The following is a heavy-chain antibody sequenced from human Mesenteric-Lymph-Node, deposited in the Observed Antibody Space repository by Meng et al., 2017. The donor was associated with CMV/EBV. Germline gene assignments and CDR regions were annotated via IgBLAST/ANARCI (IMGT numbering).Heavy chain of an antibody. J-gene: IGHJ6*02. CDR1: GFTFDDYT. V-gene: IGHV3-43*01. CDR3: AKHGSPRRRSSGAYYYYYGMDV. CDR2: ITWDGGST. Sequence: GGSLRLSCAASGFTFDDYTMHWVRQVPGKGLEWVALITWDGGSTYYADSVKGRFTISRDNSKNTLYLQMNSLRAEDTAVYYCAKHGSPRRRSSGAYYYYYGMDVWGQGTTVTVSS. D-gene: IGHD6-19*01.